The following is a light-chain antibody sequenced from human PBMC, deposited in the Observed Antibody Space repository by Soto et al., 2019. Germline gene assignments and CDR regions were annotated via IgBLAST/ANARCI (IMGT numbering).Light chain of an antibody. Sequence: QSALTQPRSVSGSPGQSVTISCTGTSSDVGAYNYVSWYQQHPGKAPKMMIYDVTKRPSGVPDRFSGSKSGNTASLTNSGLRAEDEADYYCCSYAGRYTLILGGGTKLTVL. V-gene: IGLV2-11*01. CDR3: CSYAGRYTLI. CDR1: SSDVGAYNY. CDR2: DVT. J-gene: IGLJ2*01.